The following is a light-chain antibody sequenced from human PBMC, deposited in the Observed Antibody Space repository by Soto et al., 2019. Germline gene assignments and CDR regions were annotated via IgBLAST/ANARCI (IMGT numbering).Light chain of an antibody. CDR2: DVS. CDR1: SSDIGSYNY. CDR3: SSYTTSSTQV. V-gene: IGLV2-14*01. J-gene: IGLJ2*01. Sequence: QSALTQPASVSGSPGQSITISCTGTSSDIGSYNYVSWYQHHPGKAPKLIISDVSNRPSGVSNRFSGSKSGNTASLTISGLRAEDEADYYCSSYTTSSTQVFGGGTKVTVL.